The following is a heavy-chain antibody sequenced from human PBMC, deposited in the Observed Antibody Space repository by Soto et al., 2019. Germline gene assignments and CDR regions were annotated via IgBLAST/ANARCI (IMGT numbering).Heavy chain of an antibody. CDR3: ARRLQWQLRPLDS. CDR1: GFTFSDYY. V-gene: IGHV3-11*01. Sequence: GGSLRLSCAGSGFTFSDYYMTWIRQAPGKGLEWVSYINTLSSAIYYADSVKGRFTISRDNAKDSLYLQMNSLRAEDTAVYYCARRLQWQLRPLDSWGRGTLVTVSS. D-gene: IGHD6-19*01. CDR2: INTLSSAI. J-gene: IGHJ4*02.